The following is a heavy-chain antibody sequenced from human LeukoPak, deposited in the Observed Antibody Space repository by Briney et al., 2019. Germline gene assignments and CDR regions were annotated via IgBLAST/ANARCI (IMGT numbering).Heavy chain of an antibody. CDR1: GYTFTSYD. CDR2: MNPNSGNT. D-gene: IGHD6-19*01. CDR3: ARGARIAVAGFGY. J-gene: IGHJ4*02. V-gene: IGHV1-8*03. Sequence: GASVKVSCKASGYTFTSYDINWVRQAAGQGHEWMGWMNPNSGNTGYAQKFQGRVTITRNTSISTAYMELSSLRSEDTAVYYCARGARIAVAGFGYWGQGTLVTVPS.